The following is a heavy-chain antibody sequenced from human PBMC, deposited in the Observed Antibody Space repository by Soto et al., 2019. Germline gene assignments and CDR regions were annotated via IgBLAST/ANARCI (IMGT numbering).Heavy chain of an antibody. CDR1: GFTFSSYA. Sequence: PGGSLRLSCAASGFTFSSYAMSWVRQAPGKGLEWVSAISGSGGSTYYADSVKGRFTISRDNSKNTLYLQMNSLRAEDTAVYYCAKDLPRSYGSGSYPYFDYWGQGTLVTVSS. D-gene: IGHD3-10*01. CDR2: ISGSGGST. CDR3: AKDLPRSYGSGSYPYFDY. J-gene: IGHJ4*02. V-gene: IGHV3-23*01.